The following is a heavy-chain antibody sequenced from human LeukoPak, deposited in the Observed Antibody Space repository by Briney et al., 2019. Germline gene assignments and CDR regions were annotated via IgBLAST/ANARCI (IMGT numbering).Heavy chain of an antibody. CDR1: GFTFSSYA. Sequence: GGSLRLSCAASGFTFSSYAMHWVRQAPGKGLEWVAVISYDGSNKYYADSVKGRFTISRDSSRNTLYLQMNSLRAEDTAVYYCARATYASGSYYRKDYYGMDVWGQGTTVTVSS. D-gene: IGHD3-10*01. J-gene: IGHJ6*02. CDR2: ISYDGSNK. CDR3: ARATYASGSYYRKDYYGMDV. V-gene: IGHV3-30*14.